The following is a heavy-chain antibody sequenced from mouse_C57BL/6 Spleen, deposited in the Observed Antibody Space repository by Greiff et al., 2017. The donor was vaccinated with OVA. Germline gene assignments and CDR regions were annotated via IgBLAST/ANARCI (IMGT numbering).Heavy chain of an antibody. Sequence: QVQLQQSGPGLVQPSQSLSITCTVSGFSFTSYGVHWVRQSPGKGLEWLGVIWSGGSTDYNAAFISRRSISKDNSKSQVFFKMNSLQADDTAIYYCARIGGDDGYYYAMDYWGQGTSVTVSS. CDR2: IWSGGST. D-gene: IGHD2-3*01. CDR1: GFSFTSYG. CDR3: ARIGGDDGYYYAMDY. J-gene: IGHJ4*01. V-gene: IGHV2-2*01.